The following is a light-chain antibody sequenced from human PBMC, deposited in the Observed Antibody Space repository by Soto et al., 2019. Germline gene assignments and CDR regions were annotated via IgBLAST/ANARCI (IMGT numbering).Light chain of an antibody. CDR1: SSNIGAGYA. CDR2: GNN. V-gene: IGLV1-40*01. CDR3: SSYAGSSNV. Sequence: QSVLTQPPSVSGAPGQRVTISCTGSSSNIGAGYAVHWFQQLPGIAPKLLIFGNNNRPSGVPDRFSGSKSGTSASLAITGLQAEDEGDYYCSSYAGSSNVFGTGTKVTVL. J-gene: IGLJ1*01.